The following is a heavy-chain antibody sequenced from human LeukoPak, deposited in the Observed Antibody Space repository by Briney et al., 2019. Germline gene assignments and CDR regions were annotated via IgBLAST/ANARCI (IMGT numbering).Heavy chain of an antibody. CDR1: GGSFSGYY. CDR2: INHSGST. CDR3: ARGRTTATNAQGHYYYYGMDV. D-gene: IGHD4-11*01. Sequence: FKPSETLSLTCAVYGGSFSGYYWSWIRQPPGKGLEWIGEINHSGSTNYNPSLKSRVTISVDTSKNQFSLKLSSVTAADTAVYYCARGRTTATNAQGHYYYYGMDVWGQGTTVTVSS. V-gene: IGHV4-34*01. J-gene: IGHJ6*02.